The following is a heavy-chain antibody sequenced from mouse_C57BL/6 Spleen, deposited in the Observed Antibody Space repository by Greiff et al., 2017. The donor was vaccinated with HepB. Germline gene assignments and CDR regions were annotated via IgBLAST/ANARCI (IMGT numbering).Heavy chain of an antibody. CDR2: IDPETGGT. CDR1: GYTFTDYE. CDR3: TREGNGYPAWFAY. D-gene: IGHD2-2*01. J-gene: IGHJ3*01. V-gene: IGHV1-15*01. Sequence: VQLQQSGAELVRPGASVTLSCKASGYTFTDYEMHWVKQTPVHGLEWIGAIDPETGGTAYNQKFKGKAILTADKSSSTAYMELRSLTSEDSAVYYCTREGNGYPAWFAYWGQGTLVTVSA.